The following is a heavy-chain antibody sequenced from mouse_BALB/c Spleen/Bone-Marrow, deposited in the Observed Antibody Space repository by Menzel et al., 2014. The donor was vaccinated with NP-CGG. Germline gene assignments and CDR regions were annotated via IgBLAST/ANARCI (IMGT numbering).Heavy chain of an antibody. CDR1: GFTFTDYY. CDR2: IRNKANGXTT. V-gene: IGHV7-3*02. J-gene: IGHJ1*01. Sequence: EVQGVESGGGLVQPGGSLRLSCATSGFTFTDYYMSWVRQTPGKALEWLGFIRNKANGXTTDYSVSVKGRFTISRDNSQSILYLQMNTLRAEDSATYYCARDENYDIYWYFDVWGAGTTVTVSS. D-gene: IGHD1-1*01. CDR3: ARDENYDIYWYFDV.